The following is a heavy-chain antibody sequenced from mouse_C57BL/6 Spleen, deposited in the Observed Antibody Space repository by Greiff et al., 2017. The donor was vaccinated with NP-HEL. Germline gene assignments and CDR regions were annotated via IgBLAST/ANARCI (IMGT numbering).Heavy chain of an antibody. Sequence: QVQLQQPGTELVKPGASVKLSCTASGYTFTSYWMPWVQQRPGQGLEWIGNINPSNGGTNYNEKFKSKATLTVDKSSSKAYMQLSSLTSEVSAVYNCANEGDYYFYYAMDYWGQGTSVTVSS. CDR3: ANEGDYYFYYAMDY. D-gene: IGHD1-1*01. J-gene: IGHJ4*01. CDR2: INPSNGGT. V-gene: IGHV1-53*01. CDR1: GYTFTSYW.